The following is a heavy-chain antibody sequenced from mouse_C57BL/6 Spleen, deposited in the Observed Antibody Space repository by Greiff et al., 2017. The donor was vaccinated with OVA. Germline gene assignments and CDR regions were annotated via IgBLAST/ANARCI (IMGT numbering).Heavy chain of an antibody. J-gene: IGHJ2*01. V-gene: IGHV1-52*01. Sequence: QVQLQQPGAELVRPGSSVKLSCKASGYTFTSYWMHWVKQRPIQGLEWIGNIDPSDSETHYNQKFKDKATLTVDKSSSTAYMQLSSLTSEDSAVYYCARRGYEYPFDYWGQGTTLTVSS. D-gene: IGHD5-1*01. CDR1: GYTFTSYW. CDR3: ARRGYEYPFDY. CDR2: IDPSDSET.